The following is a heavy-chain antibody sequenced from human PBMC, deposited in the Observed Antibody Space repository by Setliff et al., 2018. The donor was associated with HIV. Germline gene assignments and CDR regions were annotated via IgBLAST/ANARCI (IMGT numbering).Heavy chain of an antibody. D-gene: IGHD3-16*01. CDR3: ARVGAGGAFDI. CDR1: GGSISSGSYY. V-gene: IGHV4-61*02. Sequence: SSETLSLTCTVSGGSISSGSYYWSWIWQPAGKRLEWIRRIYSTGSTNYNPSLKSRVTISVDTSKNQFSLKLSSVSAADTAVYYCARVGAGGAFDIWGQGTMVTVSS. J-gene: IGHJ3*02. CDR2: IYSTGST.